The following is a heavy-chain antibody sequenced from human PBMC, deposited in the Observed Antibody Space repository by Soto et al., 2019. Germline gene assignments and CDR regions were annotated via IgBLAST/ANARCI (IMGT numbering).Heavy chain of an antibody. CDR3: ARVPSYDLSTSFYSSLEL. CDR1: GYTFSQFY. D-gene: IGHD3-3*01. V-gene: IGHV1-2*02. J-gene: IGHJ4*02. CDR2: INPNSGGT. Sequence: ASVKVSCKASGYTFSQFYIHWVRQAPGQRLEWMGWINPNSGGTNYAQKFQGRVTMTSDTSISTAYMVVSRLRTDDTAIYYCARVPSYDLSTSFYSSLELWGQGTLVTVSS.